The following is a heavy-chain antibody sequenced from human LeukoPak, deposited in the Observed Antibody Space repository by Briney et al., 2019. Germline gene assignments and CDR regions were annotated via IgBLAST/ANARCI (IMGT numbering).Heavy chain of an antibody. D-gene: IGHD2-21*02. CDR3: AKAPSGVTNFDY. CDR1: GFTFSSYA. V-gene: IGHV3-23*01. J-gene: IGHJ4*02. Sequence: GGSLRLSCAASGFTFSSYAMSWVRQAPGKGLEWVSAISGSGGSTYYADSVKGRFTISRDNSKNTLYLQMYSQRAEDTAVYYCAKAPSGVTNFDYWGQGTLVTVSS. CDR2: ISGSGGST.